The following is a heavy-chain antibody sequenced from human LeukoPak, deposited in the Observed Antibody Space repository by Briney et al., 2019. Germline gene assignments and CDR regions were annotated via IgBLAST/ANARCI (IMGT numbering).Heavy chain of an antibody. CDR1: GYTFTSYG. J-gene: IGHJ4*02. CDR2: ISAYNGNT. CDR3: ARDDEEQWLVGSFDY. Sequence: GASVKVSCKASGYTFTSYGISWVRQAPGQGLEWMGWISAYNGNTNYAQKLQGRVTMTTDTSTSTAYMELRSLRSDDTAVYYCARDDEEQWLVGSFDYWGQGTLVTVSS. D-gene: IGHD6-19*01. V-gene: IGHV1-18*01.